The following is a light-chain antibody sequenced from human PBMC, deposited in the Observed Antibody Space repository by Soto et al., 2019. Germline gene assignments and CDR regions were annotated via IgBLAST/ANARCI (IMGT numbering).Light chain of an antibody. CDR2: DAS. V-gene: IGKV1-39*01. J-gene: IGKJ5*01. CDR1: QTISTW. CDR3: QQSYSTPHT. Sequence: DLPVTQSPLSLSASVGDRVTMTCRASQTISTWMAWYQQKPGKAPKLLIYDASSLESGVPSRFSGSGSGTDFTLTISSLQPEDFATYYCQQSYSTPHTFGQGTRLET.